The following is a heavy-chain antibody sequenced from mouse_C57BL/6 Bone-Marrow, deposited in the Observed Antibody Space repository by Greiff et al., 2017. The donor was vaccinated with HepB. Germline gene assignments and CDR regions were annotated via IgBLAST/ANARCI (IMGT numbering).Heavy chain of an antibody. J-gene: IGHJ1*03. V-gene: IGHV10-1*01. CDR2: IRSKSNNYAT. Sequence: EVQLVESGGGLVQPKGSLKLSCAASGFSFNTYAMNWIRQAPGKGLEWVARIRSKSNNYATYYADSVKDRFTISRDDSESMLYLQMNNLKTEDTAMYYCVTTVVATNWYFDVWGTGTTVTVSS. CDR3: VTTVVATNWYFDV. D-gene: IGHD1-1*01. CDR1: GFSFNTYA.